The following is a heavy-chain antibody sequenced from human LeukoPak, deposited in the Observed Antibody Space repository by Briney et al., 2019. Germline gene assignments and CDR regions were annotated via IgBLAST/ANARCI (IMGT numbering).Heavy chain of an antibody. CDR2: INPNSGGT. Sequence: ASVKVSCKASGYTFTGYYMHWVRQAPGQGLEWMGWINPNSGGTNYAQKFQGRVTMTRDTSISTAYKELSRLRSDDTAVYYCAGQYCSSTSCQSLFDYWGQGTLVTVSS. CDR1: GYTFTGYY. V-gene: IGHV1-2*02. CDR3: AGQYCSSTSCQSLFDY. D-gene: IGHD2-2*01. J-gene: IGHJ4*02.